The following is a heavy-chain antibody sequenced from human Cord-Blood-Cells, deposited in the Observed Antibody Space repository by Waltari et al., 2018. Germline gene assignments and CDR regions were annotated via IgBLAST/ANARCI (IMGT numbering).Heavy chain of an antibody. J-gene: IGHJ5*02. CDR2: ISAYNGNT. V-gene: IGHV1-18*04. CDR3: ARGRGTYCSSTSCYTIYWFDP. D-gene: IGHD2-2*02. CDR1: GYTFTSSG. Sequence: QVQLVQSGAAVKKPGASVKVSCKASGYTFTSSGISWVRQAPGQGLEWMGWISAYNGNTNYAQKLQGRVTMTTDTSTSTAYMELRSLRSDDTAVYYCARGRGTYCSSTSCYTIYWFDPWGQGTLVTVSS.